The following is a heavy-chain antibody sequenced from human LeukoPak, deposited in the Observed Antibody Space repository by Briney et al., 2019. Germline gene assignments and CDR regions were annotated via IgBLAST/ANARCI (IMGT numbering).Heavy chain of an antibody. CDR2: IFISGGT. CDR3: ARGGSTLHSAGGHDIEFYYYYYMDV. V-gene: IGHV4-61*02. D-gene: IGHD3-9*01. Sequence: SETLSLTCTVSGDSITSGSYYWSWIRQPAGKGLEWIGRIFISGGTNYHPSLRSRVTMSLDTSKNQFSLKLYSVTAADTAVYYCARGGSTLHSAGGHDIEFYYYYYMDVWGKGTTVTISS. J-gene: IGHJ6*03. CDR1: GDSITSGSYY.